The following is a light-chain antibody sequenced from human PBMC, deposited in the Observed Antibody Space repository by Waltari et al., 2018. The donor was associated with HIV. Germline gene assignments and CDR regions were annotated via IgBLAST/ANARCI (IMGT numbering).Light chain of an antibody. V-gene: IGKV3-15*01. Sequence: EIVMTQSPATLSVSPGERATLSCRASQRVSSNLAWYQQKPGQAPRLLIYDASTRATGIPARFSGSGSGTEFSLTISSLQSEDFALYYCQQYNNWWTFGQGTKVEIK. CDR2: DAS. CDR3: QQYNNWWT. J-gene: IGKJ1*01. CDR1: QRVSSN.